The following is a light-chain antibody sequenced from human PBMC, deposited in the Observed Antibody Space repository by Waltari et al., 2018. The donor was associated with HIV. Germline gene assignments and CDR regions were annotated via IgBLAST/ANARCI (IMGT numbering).Light chain of an antibody. CDR2: RNN. CDR3: AAWDDILNEV. CDR1: SSNIGHNH. V-gene: IGLV1-47*01. Sequence: QSVLTEPPSASGTPVQRVTISCFGGSSNIGHNHGYLYQQFPGRAAKLLIYRNNQRPSAVPDLFSGSKSGTSAALVISGLRSEDEADYYCAAWDDILNEVFGGGTKLTVL. J-gene: IGLJ2*01.